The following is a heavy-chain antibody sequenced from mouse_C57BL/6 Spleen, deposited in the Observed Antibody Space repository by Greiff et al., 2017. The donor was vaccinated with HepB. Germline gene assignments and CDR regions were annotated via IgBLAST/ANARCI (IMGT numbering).Heavy chain of an antibody. V-gene: IGHV1-64*01. CDR3: GRDAMDY. Sequence: QVQLQQSGAELVKPGASVKLSCKASGYTFTSYWMHWVKQRPGQGLEWIGMIHPNSGSTNYNEKFKSKATLTVDKSSSTAYLQLSSLASEDSAVYYCGRDAMDYWGQGTSVTVSS. CDR2: IHPNSGST. CDR1: GYTFTSYW. J-gene: IGHJ4*01.